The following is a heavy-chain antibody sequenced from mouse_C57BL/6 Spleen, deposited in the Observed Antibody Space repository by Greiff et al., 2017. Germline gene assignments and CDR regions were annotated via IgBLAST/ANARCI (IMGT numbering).Heavy chain of an antibody. V-gene: IGHV2-5*01. D-gene: IGHD1-1*01. J-gene: IGHJ2*01. CDR1: GFSLTSYG. CDR3: AKNKNYGSSYYFDY. CDR2: IWRGGST. Sequence: VQRVESGPGLVQPSQSLSITCTVSGFSLTSYGVHWVRQSPGKGLEWLGVIWRGGSTDYNADFMSRLSITKDNSNSQVFFKMNSLQADDTAIYYCAKNKNYGSSYYFDYWGQGTTLTVSS.